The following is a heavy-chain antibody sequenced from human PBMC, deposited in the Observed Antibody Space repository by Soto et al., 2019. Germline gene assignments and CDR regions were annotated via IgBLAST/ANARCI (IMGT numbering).Heavy chain of an antibody. D-gene: IGHD3-10*01. J-gene: IGHJ4*02. CDR2: ISGSGETI. CDR1: GFIFRSNT. Sequence: EVQLVESGGGLVQPRGSLRVSCVTSGFIFRSNTMVWVRQAPGKGLEWVSAISGSGETIYYADSVKGRFTVSRDNAKSTLSVQMNSLRAEDTAVYYCGKLEGRGQIDFWGQGTLVTVAS. CDR3: GKLEGRGQIDF. V-gene: IGHV3-23*04.